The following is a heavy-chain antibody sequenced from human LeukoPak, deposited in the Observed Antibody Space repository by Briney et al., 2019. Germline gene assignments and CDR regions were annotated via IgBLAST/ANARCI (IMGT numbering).Heavy chain of an antibody. J-gene: IGHJ5*02. V-gene: IGHV3-21*01. D-gene: IGHD4-17*01. CDR1: GFTFSSYS. CDR3: ARDQGYGDLERGDNWFDP. Sequence: KAGGSLRLSCAASGFTFSSYSMNWVRQAPGKGLEWVSSISSSSSYIYYADSVKGRFTISRDNSKNTLYLQMNSLRAEDTAVYYCARDQGYGDLERGDNWFDPWGQGTLVTVSS. CDR2: ISSSSSYI.